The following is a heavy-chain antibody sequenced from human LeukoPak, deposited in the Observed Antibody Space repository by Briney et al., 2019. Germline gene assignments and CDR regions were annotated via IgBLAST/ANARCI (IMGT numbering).Heavy chain of an antibody. CDR1: GFTFSSYA. Sequence: QTGGSLRLSCAASGFTFSSYAMSWVRQAPGKGLEWVSAISGSGGPTYYADSVKGRFTISRENSKNTLYLQVSSLRAEDTAVYYCARGRMATSLWGQGTLVTVSS. D-gene: IGHD5-24*01. CDR2: ISGSGGPT. J-gene: IGHJ4*02. V-gene: IGHV3-23*01. CDR3: ARGRMATSL.